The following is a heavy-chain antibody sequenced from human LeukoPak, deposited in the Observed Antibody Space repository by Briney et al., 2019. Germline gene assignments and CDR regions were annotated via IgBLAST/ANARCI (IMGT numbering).Heavy chain of an antibody. D-gene: IGHD2-21*02. CDR1: GFTFSSSG. CDR3: AKPAYCGGDCYSSPFQH. V-gene: IGHV3-30*18. CDR2: VSYDGGKK. J-gene: IGHJ1*01. Sequence: GGSLTLSCAASGFTFSSSGMHWVRQAPGEGLEWVAFVSYDGGKKYYADSVKGRFTISRDNSKNTLYLQMNSLRAEDTAVYYCAKPAYCGGDCYSSPFQHWGQGTLVTVSS.